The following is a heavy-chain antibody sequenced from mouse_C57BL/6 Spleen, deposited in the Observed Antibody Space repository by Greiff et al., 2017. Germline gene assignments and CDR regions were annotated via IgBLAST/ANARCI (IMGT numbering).Heavy chain of an antibody. D-gene: IGHD2-10*02. V-gene: IGHV7-3*01. CDR2: IRNKANGYTT. J-gene: IGHJ4*01. CDR3: ARWYGQGAMDY. Sequence: EVKLEESGGGLVQPGGSLSLSCAASGFTFTDYYMSWVRQPPGKALEWLGFIRNKANGYTTEYSASVKGRFTISRDNSQSILYLQMNALRAEDSATYYCARWYGQGAMDYWGQGTSVTVSS. CDR1: GFTFTDYY.